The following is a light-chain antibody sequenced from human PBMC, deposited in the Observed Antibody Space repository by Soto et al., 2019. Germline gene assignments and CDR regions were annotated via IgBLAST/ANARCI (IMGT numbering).Light chain of an antibody. V-gene: IGKV3-20*01. CDR1: QSFYSVY. CDR3: QQYSASPSIT. CDR2: GAS. J-gene: IGKJ5*01. Sequence: EIVLTQSPGTLSLSPGERATLSCRASQSFYSVYLAWYQQIPGQAPRLLIYGASTRATGIPDRFSGSGSGTDFTLTISRLEPEDFAVYYCQQYSASPSITFGQGTRLEI.